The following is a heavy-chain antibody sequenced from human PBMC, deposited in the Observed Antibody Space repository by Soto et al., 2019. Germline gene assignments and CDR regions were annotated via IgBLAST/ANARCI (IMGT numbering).Heavy chain of an antibody. CDR2: VNHSGDRT. J-gene: IGHJ4*02. Sequence: EVQLLESGGGLVQPGGSLRLSCAASGFTFSSYALTWVRQAPGKGLEWVSAVNHSGDRTYYADSVKGRFTISRDTSKNTLYLKMDSLRVEDTAVYYCARATWPMGDNWGQGPLVTVSS. CDR3: ARATWPMGDN. CDR1: GFTFSSYA. V-gene: IGHV3-23*01.